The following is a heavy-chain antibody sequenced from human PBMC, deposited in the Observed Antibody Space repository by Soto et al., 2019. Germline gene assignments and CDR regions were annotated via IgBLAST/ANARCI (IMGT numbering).Heavy chain of an antibody. CDR1: GFSLTTSGVG. Sequence: QITLNESGPTVVRPTETLTLTCRFSGFSLTTSGVGVGWIRQSPGKAPEWLALIYWDDDKPYSASLKSRRTTTKDTPKNQVVLTVSDLDPTDTATYYCAHRVLRTVFGLVTTTAIYFDFWGQGTPVAVSS. CDR2: IYWDDDK. D-gene: IGHD3-3*01. V-gene: IGHV2-5*02. CDR3: AHRVLRTVFGLVTTTAIYFDF. J-gene: IGHJ4*02.